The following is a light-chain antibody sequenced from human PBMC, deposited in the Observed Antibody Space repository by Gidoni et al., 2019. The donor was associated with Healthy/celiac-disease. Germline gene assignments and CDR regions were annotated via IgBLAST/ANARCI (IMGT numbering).Light chain of an antibody. CDR3: QQFNNYPLT. J-gene: IGKJ4*01. V-gene: IGKV1D-13*01. CDR1: QGISSA. Sequence: AIQLTQSPSSLSASVGDRVTITCRASQGISSALAWYHQKPGKAPKLLIYDASSLESGVPSRFSGSGSGTDFTLTISSLQPEDCATYYCQQFNNYPLTFGGGTKVEIK. CDR2: DAS.